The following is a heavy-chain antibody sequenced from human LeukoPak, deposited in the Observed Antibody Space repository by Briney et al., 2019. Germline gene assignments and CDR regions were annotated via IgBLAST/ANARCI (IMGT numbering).Heavy chain of an antibody. CDR1: GGSISSSY. CDR2: LYYSGST. J-gene: IGHJ4*02. CDR3: ARDYGSGSYFDY. Sequence: SETLSLTCTVSGGSISSSYWSWIRQPPGKGPEWIGSLYYSGSTNYNPSLKSRVTISLDTSKNQLSLKLRPVTAADTAVYYCARDYGSGSYFDYWGQGILVTVSS. V-gene: IGHV4-59*01. D-gene: IGHD3-10*01.